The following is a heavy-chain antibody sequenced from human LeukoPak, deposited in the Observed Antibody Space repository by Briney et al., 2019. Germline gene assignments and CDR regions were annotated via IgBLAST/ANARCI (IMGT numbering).Heavy chain of an antibody. J-gene: IGHJ5*02. CDR3: VRGVWQHLAP. V-gene: IGHV3-23*01. CDR1: GFTFSSYA. D-gene: IGHD2-21*01. Sequence: GGSLRLSCAASGFTFSSYAMSWVRQAPGKGLEWVSGISGSGGSTYYADSVKGRFTISRDHSKSTLYLQMNSLRAEDTAVYYCVRGVWQHLAPWGQGTLVTVSS. CDR2: ISGSGGST.